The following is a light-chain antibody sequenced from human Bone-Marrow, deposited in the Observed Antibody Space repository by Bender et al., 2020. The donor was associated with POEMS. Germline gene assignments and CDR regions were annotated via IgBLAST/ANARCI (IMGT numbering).Light chain of an antibody. CDR2: DVT. Sequence: SALTQPASVSGSPGQSITISCTGTSSDVGSYTLVSWYQQHPGKAPKLMIYDVTKRPSGGSVRFSVSKSGNTASLTIAGLRAADEADYFCCSYTTSSTRLVGGGTKVTVL. CDR1: SSDVGSYTL. V-gene: IGLV2-14*02. J-gene: IGLJ2*01. CDR3: CSYTTSSTRL.